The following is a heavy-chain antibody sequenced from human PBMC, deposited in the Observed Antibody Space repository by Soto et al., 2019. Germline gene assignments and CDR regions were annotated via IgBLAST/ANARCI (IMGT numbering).Heavy chain of an antibody. CDR2: ISNSGSTI. CDR1: GFTFSGSY. CDR3: ARGRYSGGGPYYFDY. D-gene: IGHD6-19*01. Sequence: QVQLVESGGGLVEPGGSLRLSCAASGFTFSGSYMNWIRQAPGKGLEWVSYISNSGSTIYNADSVKGRFTISRDNAKNSLSLQMNSLRAEDTALYYCARGRYSGGGPYYFDYWGQGTLVTVSS. J-gene: IGHJ4*02. V-gene: IGHV3-11*01.